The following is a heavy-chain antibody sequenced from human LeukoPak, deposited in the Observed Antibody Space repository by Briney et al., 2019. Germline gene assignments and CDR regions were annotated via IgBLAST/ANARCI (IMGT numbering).Heavy chain of an antibody. D-gene: IGHD3-22*01. J-gene: IGHJ4*02. CDR3: ARGRRSLYYDSSGYYYPLDY. Sequence: SQTLSLTCTVSGGSISSGGYYWSWIRQHPGKGLEWIGYIYYSGSTNYNPSLKSRVTISVDTSKNQFSLKLSSVTAADTAVYYCARGRRSLYYDSSGYYYPLDYWGQGTLVTVSS. CDR1: GGSISSGGYY. CDR2: IYYSGST. V-gene: IGHV4-61*08.